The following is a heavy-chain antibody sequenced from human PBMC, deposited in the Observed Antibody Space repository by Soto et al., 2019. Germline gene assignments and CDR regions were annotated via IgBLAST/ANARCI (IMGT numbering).Heavy chain of an antibody. Sequence: QVQLVESGGGVVQPGRSLRLSCAASGFTFSSYAMHWVRQAPGKGLEWVAVISYDGSNKYYADSVKGRFTISRDNSKNTLYLQMNSLRDEDTAVYYCARDRRTGYSYGYEGFDYWGQGTLVTVSS. CDR3: ARDRRTGYSYGYEGFDY. V-gene: IGHV3-30-3*01. J-gene: IGHJ4*02. D-gene: IGHD5-18*01. CDR2: ISYDGSNK. CDR1: GFTFSSYA.